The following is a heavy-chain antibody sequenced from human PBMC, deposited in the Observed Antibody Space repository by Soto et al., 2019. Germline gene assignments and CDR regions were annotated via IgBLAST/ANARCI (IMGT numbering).Heavy chain of an antibody. V-gene: IGHV3-30*03. D-gene: IGHD3-10*01. J-gene: IGHJ4*02. CDR1: GFPFTTYG. CDR2: ISYDGSNR. CDR3: VGGQSYIDY. Sequence: QVQLVESGGGVVQPGRSLRLSCAASGFPFTTYGMHWVREGPGKGLEWVAVISYDGSNRYYADSVKGRFTISRDHSKNSLYVQIDDLSPEDTAFYFGVGGQSYIDYRAQGSLVTVSS.